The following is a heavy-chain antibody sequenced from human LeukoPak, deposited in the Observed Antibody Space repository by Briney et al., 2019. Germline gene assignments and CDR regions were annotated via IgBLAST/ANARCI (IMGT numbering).Heavy chain of an antibody. V-gene: IGHV3-30*04. CDR2: ISYDGSNK. CDR3: ARGGGLTTVTTGGLDY. D-gene: IGHD4-17*01. Sequence: PGGSLRLSCAASGFTFSSYAMHWVRQALGKGLEWVAVISYDGSNKYYADSVKGRFTISRDNSKNTLYLQMNSLRAEDTAVYYCARGGGLTTVTTGGLDYWGQGTLVTVSS. CDR1: GFTFSSYA. J-gene: IGHJ4*02.